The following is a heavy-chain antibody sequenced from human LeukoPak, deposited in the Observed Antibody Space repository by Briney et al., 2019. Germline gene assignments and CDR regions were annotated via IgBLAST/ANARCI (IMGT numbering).Heavy chain of an antibody. J-gene: IGHJ4*02. CDR1: GGSINNYY. D-gene: IGHD4-17*01. CDR2: IYYRGST. V-gene: IGHV4-59*01. CDR3: ARGGDYGDLRYFDY. Sequence: PSETLSLTCTVSGGSINNYYWSWIRQPPGKGLEWIGYIYYRGSTNYNPPLKSRVTFSVDTSKNQFSLKLNSVTAADTAVYYCARGGDYGDLRYFDYWGQGTLVTVSS.